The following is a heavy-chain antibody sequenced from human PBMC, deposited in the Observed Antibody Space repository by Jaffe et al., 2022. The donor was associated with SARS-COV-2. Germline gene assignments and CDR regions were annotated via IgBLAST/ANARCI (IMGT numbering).Heavy chain of an antibody. V-gene: IGHV1-18*01. D-gene: IGHD3-10*01. J-gene: IGHJ4*02. CDR1: GYTFTTYG. Sequence: QVQLVQSGAEVKNPGASVKVSCKASGYTFTTYGISWVRQAPGQGLQWMGWISAYNGRTNYAQKLQGRVTMTTDTSTRTAYMELRSLRSDDTAVYFCARGGSLGGSGSNPFDYWGQGTLLTVSS. CDR2: ISAYNGRT. CDR3: ARGGSLGGSGSNPFDY.